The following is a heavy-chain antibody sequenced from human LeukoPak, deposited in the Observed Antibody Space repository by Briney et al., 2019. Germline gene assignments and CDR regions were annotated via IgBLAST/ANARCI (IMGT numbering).Heavy chain of an antibody. D-gene: IGHD6-13*01. Sequence: GGSLRLSCAASGFTVSSNHMRWVHQAPGKGLEWVSVIYSGGSTYYADSVKGRFTISRDNSKNTLYLQMNSLRAEDTAVYYCARDQSDGVAAADPSLYYGMDVWGQGTTVTVSS. CDR2: IYSGGST. J-gene: IGHJ6*02. CDR3: ARDQSDGVAAADPSLYYGMDV. V-gene: IGHV3-66*02. CDR1: GFTVSSNH.